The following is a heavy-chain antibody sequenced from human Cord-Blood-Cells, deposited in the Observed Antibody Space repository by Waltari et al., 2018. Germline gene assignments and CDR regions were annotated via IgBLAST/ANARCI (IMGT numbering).Heavy chain of an antibody. Sequence: QVQLVESGGGVVQPGRSLRLSCAASGFTFSSSAMHWVRQAPGKGLEWVAVISYDGSNKYYADSVKGRFTISRDNSKNTLYLQMNSLRAEDTAVYYCARAPGGSYSDAFDIWGQGTMVTVSS. D-gene: IGHD1-26*01. CDR3: ARAPGGSYSDAFDI. CDR2: ISYDGSNK. CDR1: GFTFSSSA. J-gene: IGHJ3*02. V-gene: IGHV3-30-3*01.